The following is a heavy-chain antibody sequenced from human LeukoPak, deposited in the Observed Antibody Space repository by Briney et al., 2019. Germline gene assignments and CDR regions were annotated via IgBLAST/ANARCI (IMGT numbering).Heavy chain of an antibody. D-gene: IGHD6-19*01. V-gene: IGHV1-46*01. J-gene: IGHJ4*02. CDR2: INPSGGST. Sequence: ASVKVSCKASGYTFTSYYMHWMRQAPGQGLEWMGIINPSGGSTSHAQKFQGRVTMTRDTSTSTVYMELSSLRSEDTAVYYCARDDGYSSGWYRTYYFDYWGQGTLVTVSS. CDR3: ARDDGYSSGWYRTYYFDY. CDR1: GYTFTSYY.